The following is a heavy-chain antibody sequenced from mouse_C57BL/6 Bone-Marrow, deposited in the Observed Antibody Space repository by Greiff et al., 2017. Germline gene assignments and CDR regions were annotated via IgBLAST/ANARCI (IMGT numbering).Heavy chain of an antibody. CDR2: IAPSDSYT. V-gene: IGHV1-59*01. CDR1: GYTFTSYW. D-gene: IGHD1-2*01. CDR3: ARFGYVGAMDY. Sequence: VQLQQPGAELVRPGTSVKLSCKASGYTFTSYWMHWVKQRPGQGLEWIGVIAPSDSYTNYTQKFQGKATLTVDTSSSTAYLQLSSLTCEDSAVYYGARFGYVGAMDYWGQGTTVTVSS. J-gene: IGHJ4*01.